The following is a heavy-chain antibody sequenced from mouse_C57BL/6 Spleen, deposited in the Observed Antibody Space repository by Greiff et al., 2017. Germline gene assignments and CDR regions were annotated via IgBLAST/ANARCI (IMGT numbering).Heavy chain of an antibody. Sequence: VQLQQSGAELVRPGASVKLSCTASGFNIKDYYMHWVKQRPEQGLEWIGRIDPEDGDTEYAPKFQGKATMTAYTSSNTAYLQLSSLTAEDTAVYYCTTYCYAQRYFDVWGTGTTVTVSS. CDR2: IDPEDGDT. D-gene: IGHD1-1*01. V-gene: IGHV14-1*01. CDR1: GFNIKDYY. CDR3: TTYCYAQRYFDV. J-gene: IGHJ1*03.